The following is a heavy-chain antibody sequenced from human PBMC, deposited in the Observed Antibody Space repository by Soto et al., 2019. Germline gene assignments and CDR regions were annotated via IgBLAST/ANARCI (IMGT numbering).Heavy chain of an antibody. CDR1: GYTFTGYY. J-gene: IGHJ6*02. CDR3: AREEGIVVVPAAIGGYYYYGMDV. CDR2: ISAYNGNT. Sequence: ASVKVSCKASGYTFTGYYMHWVRQAPGQGLEWMGWISAYNGNTNYAQKLQGRVTMTTDTSTSTAYMELRSLRSDDTAVYYCAREEGIVVVPAAIGGYYYYGMDVWGQGTTVTVSS. V-gene: IGHV1-18*04. D-gene: IGHD2-2*01.